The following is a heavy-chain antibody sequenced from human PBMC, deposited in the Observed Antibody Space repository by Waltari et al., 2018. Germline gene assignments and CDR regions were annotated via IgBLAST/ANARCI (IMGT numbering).Heavy chain of an antibody. CDR1: GFTFSSYA. V-gene: IGHV3-23*01. CDR2: ISGSGGRT. J-gene: IGHJ4*02. Sequence: EVQLLESGGGLVQPGGSLRLSCAASGFTFSSYAMSWVRQAPGKGLEWVSAISGSGGRTYSADSVKVRFTISKDNSKNTLYLQMNSLRAEDTAVYYCVRGGAGTGAGTDYTPFDYWGQGTLVTVSS. CDR3: VRGGAGTGAGTDYTPFDY. D-gene: IGHD3-16*01.